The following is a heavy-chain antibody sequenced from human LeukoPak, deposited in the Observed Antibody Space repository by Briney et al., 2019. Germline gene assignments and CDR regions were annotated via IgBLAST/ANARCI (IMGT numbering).Heavy chain of an antibody. J-gene: IGHJ4*02. V-gene: IGHV3-33*06. Sequence: PGGSLRLSCAAPAFTFNHYAMHWVRQAPGKGLERVAVIWSDGTNRYYADSVKGRFTISRDDAGKTVYLQMSSLRPEDTGVYYCAKDAQRGFDYSNSLEYWGQGTPVTVST. D-gene: IGHD4-11*01. CDR1: AFTFNHYA. CDR3: AKDAQRGFDYSNSLEY. CDR2: IWSDGTNR.